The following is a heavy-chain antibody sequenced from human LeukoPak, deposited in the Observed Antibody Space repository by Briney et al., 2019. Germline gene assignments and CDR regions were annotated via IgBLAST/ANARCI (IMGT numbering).Heavy chain of an antibody. D-gene: IGHD5-12*01. J-gene: IGHJ4*02. CDR1: GGSINNFY. CDR2: ISYSGST. CDR3: ARRGGYTGYDRD. Sequence: SETLSLTCTLSGGSINNFYWSWIRQPPGKGLEWIGYISYSGSTNYSPSLKCRVTISFDTSNNHFSLKLSSVTAADTAVYYCARRGGYTGYDRDWGQGTLVTVSS. V-gene: IGHV4-59*08.